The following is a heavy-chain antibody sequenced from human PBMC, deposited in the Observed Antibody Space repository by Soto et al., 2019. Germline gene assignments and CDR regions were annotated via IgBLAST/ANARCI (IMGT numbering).Heavy chain of an antibody. CDR2: IYPGDSDT. V-gene: IGHV5-51*01. CDR3: AGGGVRGVITRTRDYYGMDV. CDR1: GYSFTSYW. J-gene: IGHJ6*02. Sequence: GESPQISYKGSGYSFTSYWIGWVRQMPGKGLEWMGIIYPGDSDTRYSPSFQGQVTISADKSISTAYLQWSSLKASDTAMYYCAGGGVRGVITRTRDYYGMDVWGQGTTVTVSS. D-gene: IGHD3-10*01.